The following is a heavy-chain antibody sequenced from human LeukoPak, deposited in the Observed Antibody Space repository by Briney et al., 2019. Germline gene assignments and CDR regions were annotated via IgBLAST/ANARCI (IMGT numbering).Heavy chain of an antibody. V-gene: IGHV1-69*13. D-gene: IGHD3-16*01. CDR3: ARDGLAVGAAFDI. Sequence: ASVKVSCKASGGTFSSYANSWVRQAPGQGLEWMGGIIPIFGTANYAQKFQGRVTITADESTSTAYMELSSLRSEDTAVYYCARDGLAVGAAFDIWGQGTMVTVSS. CDR1: GGTFSSYA. J-gene: IGHJ3*02. CDR2: IIPIFGTA.